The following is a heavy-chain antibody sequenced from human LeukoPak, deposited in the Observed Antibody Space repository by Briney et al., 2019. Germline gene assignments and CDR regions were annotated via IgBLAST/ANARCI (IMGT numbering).Heavy chain of an antibody. D-gene: IGHD3-10*01. J-gene: IGHJ6*03. Sequence: GGSLRLSCAASGFTFSDYYMSWIRQAPGKGLEGVSYISSNGSTIYYADSVKGRFTISRDNAKNSLYLQMNSLRAEDTAVYYCARARSGYYYYNYYMDVWGKGTTVTVSS. CDR2: ISSNGSTI. CDR1: GFTFSDYY. CDR3: ARARSGYYYYNYYMDV. V-gene: IGHV3-11*01.